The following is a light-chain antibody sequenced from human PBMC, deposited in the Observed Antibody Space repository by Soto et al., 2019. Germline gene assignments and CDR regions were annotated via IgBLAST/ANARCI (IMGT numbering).Light chain of an antibody. V-gene: IGLV2-14*01. CDR2: EVN. CDR1: SNNIGGYNY. Sequence: QSALTQPASVSGSPGQSITISCTGSSNNIGGYNYVSWYQQHPGKAPKLLIYEVNFRASGVSNRFSGSKSGDTASLTISGLQAEDEADYYCSSYTSIATLFGGGTKLPVL. CDR3: SSYTSIATL. J-gene: IGLJ2*01.